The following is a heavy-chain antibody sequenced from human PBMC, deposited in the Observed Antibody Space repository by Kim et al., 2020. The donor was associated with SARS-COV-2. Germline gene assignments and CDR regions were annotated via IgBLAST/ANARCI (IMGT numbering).Heavy chain of an antibody. CDR2: IKQDGSEK. Sequence: GGSLRLSCAASGFTFSSYWMSWVRQAPGKGLEWVANIKQDGSEKYYVDSVKGRFTISRDNAKNSLYLQMNSLRAEDTAVYYCARDPFSDYDSSGYYPGDWFDPWGQGTLVTVSS. CDR3: ARDPFSDYDSSGYYPGDWFDP. J-gene: IGHJ5*02. V-gene: IGHV3-7*01. CDR1: GFTFSSYW. D-gene: IGHD3-22*01.